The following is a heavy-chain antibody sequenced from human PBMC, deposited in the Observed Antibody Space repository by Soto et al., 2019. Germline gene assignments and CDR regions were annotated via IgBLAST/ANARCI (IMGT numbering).Heavy chain of an antibody. D-gene: IGHD3-3*01. V-gene: IGHV1-58*01. CDR3: AAGPIFPSYPVLYSYGMDV. CDR1: GFTFTSSA. CDR2: IVVGSGNT. Sequence: QMQLVQSGPEVKKPGTSVKVSCKASGFTFTSSAVQWVRQARGQRLEWIGWIVVGSGNTNYAQKFQERVTITRDVSTSPAYLELSSLRSEDTVVYYCAAGPIFPSYPVLYSYGMDVWGQGTTVTVSS. J-gene: IGHJ6*02.